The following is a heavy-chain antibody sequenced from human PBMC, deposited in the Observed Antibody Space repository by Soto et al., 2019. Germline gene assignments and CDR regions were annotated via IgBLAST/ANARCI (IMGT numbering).Heavy chain of an antibody. Sequence: EVQLVESGGGLVQPGGSLRLSCAASGFTFSNYWMSWVRQAPGKGLEWVSNIKQDGSEKYYVDSVKDRFTISRDNAKNSLYLQMNSLRPEDTALYYCARDVSGYSYGKTDYWGQGTLVTVSS. D-gene: IGHD5-18*01. CDR3: ARDVSGYSYGKTDY. CDR1: GFTFSNYW. V-gene: IGHV3-7*01. J-gene: IGHJ4*02. CDR2: IKQDGSEK.